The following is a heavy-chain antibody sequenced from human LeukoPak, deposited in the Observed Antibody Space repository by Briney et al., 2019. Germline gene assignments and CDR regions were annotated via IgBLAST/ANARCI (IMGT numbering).Heavy chain of an antibody. Sequence: AGGSLRLSCATSGFTFRMSGVHWVRQAPGKSLEWVALMSSDGIKSYYADSVKGRFTVSRDTSKDIVYLQMNSLSADDTGIYYCAKDHAGSGRAFEYWGQGTLLTVSS. CDR3: AKDHAGSGRAFEY. CDR1: GFTFRMSG. CDR2: MSSDGIKS. V-gene: IGHV3-30*04. J-gene: IGHJ4*02. D-gene: IGHD3-10*01.